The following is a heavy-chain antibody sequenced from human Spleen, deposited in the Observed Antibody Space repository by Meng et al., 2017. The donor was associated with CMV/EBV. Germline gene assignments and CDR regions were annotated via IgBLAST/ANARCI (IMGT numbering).Heavy chain of an antibody. Sequence: YGGCFSGDYGSWIRQHPGKGLEWIGEINHSGSTNYNPSLKSRVTISVDTSKNQFSLKLSSVTAADTAVYYCARGQLLWFGELSTWFDPWGQGTLVTVSS. V-gene: IGHV4-34*01. J-gene: IGHJ5*02. CDR3: ARGQLLWFGELSTWFDP. CDR1: GGCFSGDY. CDR2: INHSGST. D-gene: IGHD3-10*01.